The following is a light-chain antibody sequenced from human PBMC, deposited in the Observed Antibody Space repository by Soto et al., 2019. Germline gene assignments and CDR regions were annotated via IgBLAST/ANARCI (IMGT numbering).Light chain of an antibody. CDR1: QSVSSSY. CDR2: GAS. V-gene: IGKV3-20*01. J-gene: IGKJ2*01. CDR3: QQYGSSSDT. Sequence: EIVLTQSPGALSLSPGDRATLSCRASQSVSSSYLAWYQQKPGQAPRILIYGASSRATGIPDRFSGSGSGTDFTLTISRLEPEDFAVYYCQQYGSSSDTFGQGTKLEIK.